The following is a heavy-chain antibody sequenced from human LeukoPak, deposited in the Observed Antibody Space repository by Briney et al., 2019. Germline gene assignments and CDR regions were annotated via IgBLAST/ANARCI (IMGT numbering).Heavy chain of an antibody. CDR1: GLTFSSYA. CDR2: VTGGGGGT. V-gene: IGHV3-23*01. Sequence: GSLRLSCEASGLTFSSYAFAWVRQAPGKGLEWVAAVTGGGGGTHFADPVKGRFTISRDNSKTTMYLQMNSLRAEDTAIYFCGSDPNGDYVGALGYWGRGALVTVSS. CDR3: GSDPNGDYVGALGY. D-gene: IGHD2-8*01. J-gene: IGHJ4*01.